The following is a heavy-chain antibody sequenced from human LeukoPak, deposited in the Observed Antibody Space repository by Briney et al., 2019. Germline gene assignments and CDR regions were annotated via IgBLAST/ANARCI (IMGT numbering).Heavy chain of an antibody. CDR1: RFTFSSYW. J-gene: IGHJ6*02. V-gene: IGHV3-7*01. CDR3: ARVGVEMATTIYYYYGMGV. CDR2: IKQDGSEK. D-gene: IGHD5-24*01. Sequence: GGSLRLSCAASRFTFSSYWMSWVRQAPGKGLEWVANIKQDGSEKYYVDSVKGRFTISRDNAKNSLYLQMNSLRAEDTAVYYCARVGVEMATTIYYYYGMGVWGQRTTVTVSS.